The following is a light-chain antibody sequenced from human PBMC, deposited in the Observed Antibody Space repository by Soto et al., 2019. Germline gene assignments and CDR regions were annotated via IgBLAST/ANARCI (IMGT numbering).Light chain of an antibody. CDR2: LEGSGSY. Sequence: QLVLTQSSSASASLGSSVKLTCTLSSGHSSYIIAWHQQQPGKAPRYLMKLEGSGSYNQGSGVPDRFSGSSSGADRYLTISNLQSEDEADYYCETWDSNTHYCVFGGGTKLTVL. V-gene: IGLV4-60*03. CDR1: SGHSSYI. CDR3: ETWDSNTHYCV. J-gene: IGLJ3*02.